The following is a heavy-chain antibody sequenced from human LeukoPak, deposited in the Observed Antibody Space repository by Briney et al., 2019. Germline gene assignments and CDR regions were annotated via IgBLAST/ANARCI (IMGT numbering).Heavy chain of an antibody. D-gene: IGHD5-12*01. CDR3: ARGPSGYHNT. J-gene: IGHJ4*02. CDR2: IKQDGSEK. Sequence: PGGSLRLSCAASGFTFTTYWMSWVRQVPGKGLEWVANIKQDGSEKYYLDSVKGRFTISRDNAKNSLYLQMNSLRAEDTAVYYCARGPSGYHNTGGQGTLVTVSS. V-gene: IGHV3-7*01. CDR1: GFTFTTYW.